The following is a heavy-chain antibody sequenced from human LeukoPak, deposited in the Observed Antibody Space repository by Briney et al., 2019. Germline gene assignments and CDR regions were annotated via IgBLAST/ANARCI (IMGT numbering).Heavy chain of an antibody. J-gene: IGHJ4*02. CDR1: GFTFSDYY. Sequence: GGSLRLSCAASGFTFSDYYMSWIRQAPGKGLDWVSYISSSGGNTYYADSVKGRFTISRDNAKNSLYLQMNTLKAEDTALYYCARDPWGYSGFWGQGTLVTVSS. D-gene: IGHD5-12*01. CDR3: ARDPWGYSGF. V-gene: IGHV3-11*04. CDR2: ISSSGGNT.